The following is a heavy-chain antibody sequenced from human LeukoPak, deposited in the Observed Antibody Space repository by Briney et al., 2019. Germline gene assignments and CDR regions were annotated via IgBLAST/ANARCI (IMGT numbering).Heavy chain of an antibody. D-gene: IGHD5-24*01. CDR2: INHSGST. CDR1: GGSFSGYY. J-gene: IGHJ5*02. V-gene: IGHV4-34*01. CDR3: ARGVEMATKYNWFDP. Sequence: SETLSLTCAVYGGSFSGYYWSWIRQPPGKGLEWIGEINHSGSTNYNPSLKSRVTISVYTSKNQFSLKLSSVTAADTAVYYCARGVEMATKYNWFDPWGQGTLVTVSS.